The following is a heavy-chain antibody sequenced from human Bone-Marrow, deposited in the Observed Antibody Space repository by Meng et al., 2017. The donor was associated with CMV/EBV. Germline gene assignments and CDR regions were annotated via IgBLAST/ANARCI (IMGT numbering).Heavy chain of an antibody. V-gene: IGHV1-18*01. CDR2: ISGYSGDT. Sequence: ASVKVSCKASGYRFNRYGIAWVRQAPGQGLEWMGWISGYSGDTNYAQKFQGRVTMTTDTSTSSAYLDLRGLTSDDTAIYYCARGSDWFDPWGQGTLDTVSS. CDR3: ARGSDWFDP. J-gene: IGHJ5*02. CDR1: GYRFNRYG.